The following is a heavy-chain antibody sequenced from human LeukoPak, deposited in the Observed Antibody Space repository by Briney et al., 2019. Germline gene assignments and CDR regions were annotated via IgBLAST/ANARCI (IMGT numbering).Heavy chain of an antibody. J-gene: IGHJ4*02. V-gene: IGHV3-23*01. Sequence: GSLRLSCAASGFTFSSYAMNWVRQAPGKGLEWVSGISGSGDGRYYTDSVKGRFTISRDISRTTVYLQMNSLTVEDTAIYYCAKDLYTVPGACDHWGQGTLVTVS. D-gene: IGHD6-19*01. CDR2: ISGSGDGR. CDR3: AKDLYTVPGACDH. CDR1: GFTFSSYA.